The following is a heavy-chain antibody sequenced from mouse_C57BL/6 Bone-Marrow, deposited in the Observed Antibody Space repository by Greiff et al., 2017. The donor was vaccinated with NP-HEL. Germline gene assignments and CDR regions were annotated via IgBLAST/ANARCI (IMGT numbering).Heavy chain of an antibody. CDR3: ARRGYGSSFYWYFDV. D-gene: IGHD1-1*01. V-gene: IGHV1-61*01. CDR2: IYPSDSET. CDR1: GYTFTGYW. J-gene: IGHJ1*03. Sequence: QVQLQQPGAELVRPGSSVKLSCKASGYTFTGYWMDWVKQRPGQGLEWIGNIYPSDSETHYNQKFKDKATLTVDKSSSTAYMQLSSLTSEDSAVYYCARRGYGSSFYWYFDVWGTGTTVTVSS.